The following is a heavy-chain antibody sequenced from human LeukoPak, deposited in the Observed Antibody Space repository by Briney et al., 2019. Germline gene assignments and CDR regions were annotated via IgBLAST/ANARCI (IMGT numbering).Heavy chain of an antibody. CDR1: GFTFSGYS. CDR2: ISSSSSYI. V-gene: IGHV3-21*01. CDR3: ARDSNDILTGYYNSLDAFDI. J-gene: IGHJ3*02. D-gene: IGHD3-9*01. Sequence: PGGSLRLSCAASGFTFSGYSMNWVRQAPGKGLEWVSSISSSSSYIYYADSVKGRFTVSRDNAKNSLYLQMNSLRAEDTAVYYCARDSNDILTGYYNSLDAFDIWGQGTMVTVSS.